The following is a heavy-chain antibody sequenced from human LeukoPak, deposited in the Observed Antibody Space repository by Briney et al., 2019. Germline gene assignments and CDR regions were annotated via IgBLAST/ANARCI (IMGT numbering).Heavy chain of an antibody. D-gene: IGHD6-19*01. CDR3: ARGLRQGSAWSWGPKEKSYQYMDV. V-gene: IGHV4-34*01. CDR1: GGSFSSHY. CDR2: INPRGST. J-gene: IGHJ6*04. Sequence: SLETLSLTCGVSGGSFSSHYWTWIRQPPGKGLGWIGEINPRGSTNYKPSLESRVTVSAATSRNQLSLSLTSVTAADSAVYFCARGLRQGSAWSWGPKEKSYQYMDVWGTGTTVIVSS.